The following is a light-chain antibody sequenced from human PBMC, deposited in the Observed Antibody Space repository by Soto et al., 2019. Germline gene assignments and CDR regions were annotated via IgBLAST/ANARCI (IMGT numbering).Light chain of an antibody. CDR2: DAS. Sequence: EIVLTQSPATLSLSPGERATLSCRASQSVSSYLAWYQQKPGQAPRLLIYDASNRTTGIPVRFSGSGSGTDFVLTISSLEPEDCVFYYCQERVKWPRGTCGQGTKLESK. CDR1: QSVSSY. CDR3: QERVKWPRGT. V-gene: IGKV3-11*01. J-gene: IGKJ2*02.